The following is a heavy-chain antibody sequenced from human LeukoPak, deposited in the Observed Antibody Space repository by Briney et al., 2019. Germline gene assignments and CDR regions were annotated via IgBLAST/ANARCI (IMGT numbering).Heavy chain of an antibody. CDR2: ISHSGST. CDR3: ARAARRGYSYGYFGY. D-gene: IGHD5-18*01. CDR1: GGSFSGYY. Sequence: PSETLSLTCAVYGGSFSGYYWSWIRQPPGKGLEWIGEISHSGSTNYNPSLKSRVTISVDTSKNQFSLKLSSVTAADTAVYYCARAARRGYSYGYFGYWGQGTLVTVSS. J-gene: IGHJ4*02. V-gene: IGHV4-34*01.